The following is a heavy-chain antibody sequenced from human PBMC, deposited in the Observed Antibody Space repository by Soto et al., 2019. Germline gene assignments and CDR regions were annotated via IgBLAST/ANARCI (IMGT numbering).Heavy chain of an antibody. J-gene: IGHJ6*03. CDR3: ARRGACSGTSCPRLYYYYMDV. Sequence: PSETLSLTCTVSGGSISSYYWSWIRQPPGKGLEWIGYIYYSGSTNYNPSLKSRVTISVDTSKNQFSLKLSSVTAADTAVYYCARRGACSGTSCPRLYYYYMDVWGKGTTVTVSS. CDR1: GGSISSYY. CDR2: IYYSGST. V-gene: IGHV4-59*08. D-gene: IGHD2-2*01.